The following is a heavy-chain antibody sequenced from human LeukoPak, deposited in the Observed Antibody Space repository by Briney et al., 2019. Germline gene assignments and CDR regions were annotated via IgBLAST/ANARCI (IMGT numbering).Heavy chain of an antibody. V-gene: IGHV4-31*03. J-gene: IGHJ4*02. CDR1: GGSNSSGGYY. CDR3: ARESDCSGGSCYSSFDY. Sequence: PSETLSLTRTVSGGSNSSGGYYWRWIRQHPGKGLEWIGYIYYSGSTYYNTSLKSRVTISVDTSKNQFSLKLSSVTAADTAVYYCARESDCSGGSCYSSFDYWGQGTLVTVSS. D-gene: IGHD2-15*01. CDR2: IYYSGST.